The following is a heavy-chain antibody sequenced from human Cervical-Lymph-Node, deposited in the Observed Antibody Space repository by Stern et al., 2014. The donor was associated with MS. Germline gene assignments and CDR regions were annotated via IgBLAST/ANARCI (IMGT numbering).Heavy chain of an antibody. CDR3: ARLFGRGSYYGMDV. J-gene: IGHJ6*02. D-gene: IGHD2-15*01. Sequence: EVQLVESGAEVKKPGESLKISCKGSGYSYNNYWIGWVRQMPGKVLAWMGIYYPGNSEHKNRPAFQGQVTISAHKFNSTAYLQWNSLKASDPGIYFCARLFGRGSYYGMDVWGQGTTVTVSS. CDR2: YYPGNSEH. CDR1: GYSYNNYW. V-gene: IGHV5-51*01.